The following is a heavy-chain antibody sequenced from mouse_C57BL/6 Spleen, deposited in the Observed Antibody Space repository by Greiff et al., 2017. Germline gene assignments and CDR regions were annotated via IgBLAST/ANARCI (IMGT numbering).Heavy chain of an antibody. CDR2: IYPGSGST. CDR1: GYTFTSYW. Sequence: VQLQQPGAELVKPGASVKMSCKASGYTFTSYWITWVKQRPGQGLEWIGDIYPGSGSTNYNEKFKSKATLTVDTSSSTAYMQLSSLTSEDSAVYYCARGGYDYVYFDVWGTGTTVTVSS. J-gene: IGHJ1*03. D-gene: IGHD2-4*01. V-gene: IGHV1-55*01. CDR3: ARGGYDYVYFDV.